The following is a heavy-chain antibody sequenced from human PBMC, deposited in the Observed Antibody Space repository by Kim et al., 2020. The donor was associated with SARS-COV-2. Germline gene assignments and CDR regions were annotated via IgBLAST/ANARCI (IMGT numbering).Heavy chain of an antibody. Sequence: SPSFQSQVTISTDKSIRTAYLQWSSLKASDTAMYYCVRLSSGYRNWFDPWGQGTLVTVSS. V-gene: IGHV5-51*01. D-gene: IGHD3-22*01. CDR3: VRLSSGYRNWFDP. J-gene: IGHJ5*02.